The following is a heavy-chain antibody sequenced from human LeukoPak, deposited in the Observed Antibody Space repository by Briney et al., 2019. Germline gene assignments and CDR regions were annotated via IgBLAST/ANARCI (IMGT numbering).Heavy chain of an antibody. D-gene: IGHD2-2*02. V-gene: IGHV1-69*13. J-gene: IGHJ3*02. CDR3: AREPPNCSSTSCYSVGAFDI. CDR2: IIPIFGTA. CDR1: GGTFSSYA. Sequence: SVKVSCKASGGTFSSYAISWVRQSPGPGLEWMGGIIPIFGTANYAQKFQGRVTITADESTSTAYMELSSLRSEDTAVYYCAREPPNCSSTSCYSVGAFDIWGQGTMVTVSS.